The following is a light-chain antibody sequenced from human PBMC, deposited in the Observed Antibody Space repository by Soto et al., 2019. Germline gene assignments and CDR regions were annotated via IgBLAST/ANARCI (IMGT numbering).Light chain of an antibody. J-gene: IGLJ3*02. CDR2: GVT. CDR1: SGDVGFYDF. V-gene: IGLV2-14*03. CDR3: ASYTGSSTYL. Sequence: QSALTQPASMSGSPGQSITISCTGTSGDVGFYDFVSWYQQHPGKVPRLIIYGVTKRPSGVSHRFSGSKSGNTASLTISGLQVEDEADYSCASYTGSSTYLFGGGTKLNVL.